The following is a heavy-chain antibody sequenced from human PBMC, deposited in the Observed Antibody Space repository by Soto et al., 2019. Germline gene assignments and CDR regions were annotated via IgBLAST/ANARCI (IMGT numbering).Heavy chain of an antibody. CDR2: IRSSGTAT. CDR1: GFPFDTFT. D-gene: IGHD2-2*02. Sequence: GVTLRLSCSASGFPFDTFTRSWVRQPPQRGLEWVSAIRSSGTATLYPDSVNGRFTISRDDCKNTVYRQMNSLNADDSAVYCFATSAGCGSTNCYRVWFDPWGQGTLVTVSS. CDR3: ATSAGCGSTNCYRVWFDP. V-gene: IGHV3-23*01. J-gene: IGHJ5*02.